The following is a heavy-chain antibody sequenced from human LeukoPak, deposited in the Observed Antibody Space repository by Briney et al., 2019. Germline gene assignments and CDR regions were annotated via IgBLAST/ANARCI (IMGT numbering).Heavy chain of an antibody. CDR2: ISAYNGNT. J-gene: IGHJ4*02. V-gene: IGHV1-18*01. CDR1: GYTFTSYG. CDR3: VRPATDMIVDY. Sequence: GASVKVSCKASGYTFTSYGISWVRQAPGQGLEWMGWISAYNGNTNYAQKLQGRVTMTTDTSTSTAHMELRSLRSDDTAVYYCVRPATDMIVDYWGQGTLVTVSS. D-gene: IGHD3-22*01.